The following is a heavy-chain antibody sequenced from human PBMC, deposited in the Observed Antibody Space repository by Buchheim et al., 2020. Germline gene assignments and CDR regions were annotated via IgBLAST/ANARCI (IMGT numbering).Heavy chain of an antibody. D-gene: IGHD2-15*01. J-gene: IGHJ4*02. V-gene: IGHV4-34*01. CDR3: ARGYCSGGNRLVYFDY. Sequence: QVQLQQWGAGLLKPSETLSLTCAVYGGSFSGYYWSWIRQPPGKGLEWIGEINHSGTTNYNPSLKSRVTISVDTSKNQFSLKLSSVTAADTAVYYCARGYCSGGNRLVYFDYWGQGTL. CDR2: INHSGTT. CDR1: GGSFSGYY.